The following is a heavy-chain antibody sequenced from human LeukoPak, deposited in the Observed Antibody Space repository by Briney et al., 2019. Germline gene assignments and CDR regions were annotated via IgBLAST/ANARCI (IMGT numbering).Heavy chain of an antibody. Sequence: SETLSLTCTVSGGSVSSDNSHWNWIRQPAGKGLEWIGRIYADGSSTYNPSLKSRVTISVEAPKNQFSLRLSSLTAADTAVYYCARGYYYHRWGQGTLVTVSS. CDR2: IYADGSS. V-gene: IGHV4-61*02. CDR1: GGSVSSDNSH. J-gene: IGHJ4*02. D-gene: IGHD3-22*01. CDR3: ARGYYYHR.